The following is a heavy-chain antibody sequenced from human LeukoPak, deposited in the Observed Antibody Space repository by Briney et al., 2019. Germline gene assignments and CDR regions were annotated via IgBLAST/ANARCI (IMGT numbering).Heavy chain of an antibody. CDR3: AKDRGPQWWGSFDY. CDR1: GYTFTGYY. V-gene: IGHV1-2*02. J-gene: IGHJ4*02. Sequence: ASVKVSCKASGYTFTGYYIHWVRQAPGQGLEWMGWINPHSGDTNYAQSFQGRVTMTRDTSFSTVYMDLSRLRSDDTAVYYCAKDRGPQWWGSFDYWGQGTLVTVSS. CDR2: INPHSGDT. D-gene: IGHD3-16*01.